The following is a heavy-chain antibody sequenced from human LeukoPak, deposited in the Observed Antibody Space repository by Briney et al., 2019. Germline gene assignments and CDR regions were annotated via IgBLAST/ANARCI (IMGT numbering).Heavy chain of an antibody. J-gene: IGHJ4*02. CDR1: GGTFSSYA. D-gene: IGHD5-24*01. V-gene: IGHV1-69*01. CDR3: ASVSRDGYNSFDY. Sequence: SVKVSCKASGGTFSSYAISWVRQAPGQGLEWMGGIIPIFGTANYAQKFQGRVTITADESTSTAYMELSSLRSEDTAVYYCASVSRDGYNSFDYWGQGTLVTVSS. CDR2: IIPIFGTA.